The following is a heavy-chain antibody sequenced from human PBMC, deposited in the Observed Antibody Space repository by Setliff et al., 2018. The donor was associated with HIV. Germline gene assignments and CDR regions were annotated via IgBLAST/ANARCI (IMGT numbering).Heavy chain of an antibody. CDR3: ARGPRGYDSSYYFDY. CDR2: INLNSCGT. V-gene: IGHV1-2*04. J-gene: IGHJ4*02. Sequence: ASVNVSCKASGYTFSGYYMHWVRQAPGQGLEWMGWINLNSCGTNYAQKFQGWVTMTRDTSIITAYMQLDRLGSDDTAVYYCARGPRGYDSSYYFDYWGQGTLVTVSS. D-gene: IGHD3-22*01. CDR1: GYTFSGYY.